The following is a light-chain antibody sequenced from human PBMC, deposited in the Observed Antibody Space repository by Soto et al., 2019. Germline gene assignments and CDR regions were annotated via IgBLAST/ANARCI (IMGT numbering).Light chain of an antibody. CDR2: GNS. CDR1: SSNIGAGYD. J-gene: IGLJ2*01. V-gene: IGLV1-40*01. Sequence: QLVLTQPPSVSGAPGQRVTISCTGSSSNIGAGYDVHWYQQLPGTAPKLLIYGNSNRPSGVPDRFSGSKSGTSASLAITGLGGGDGGDNYCQSYASSLSGVVFGGGTKLTV. CDR3: QSYASSLSGVV.